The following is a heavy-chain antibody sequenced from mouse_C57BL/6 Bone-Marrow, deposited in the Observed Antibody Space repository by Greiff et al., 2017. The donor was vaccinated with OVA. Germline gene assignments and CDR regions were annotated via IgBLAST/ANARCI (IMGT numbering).Heavy chain of an antibody. CDR2: IYPGDGDT. CDR3: AFYYGNDWFAY. V-gene: IGHV1-82*01. D-gene: IGHD2-1*01. J-gene: IGHJ3*01. Sequence: QVQLQQSGPELVKPGASVKISCKASGYAFSSSWMNWVKQRPGKGLEWIGRIYPGDGDTTYNGKFKGKATLTADKSSSTAYMQLSSLTSEDSAVYFCAFYYGNDWFAYWGQGTLVTVSA. CDR1: GYAFSSSW.